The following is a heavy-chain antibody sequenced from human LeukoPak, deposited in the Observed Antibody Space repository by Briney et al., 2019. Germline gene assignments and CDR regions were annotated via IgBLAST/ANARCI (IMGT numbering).Heavy chain of an antibody. V-gene: IGHV3-21*01. D-gene: IGHD3-16*01. Sequence: GGSLRLSCAASGFTFSSYSMNWVRQAPGKGLEWVSSISSSSSYIYYADSVKGRFTISRDNAKNSLYLQMNSLRAEDTAVYYCAKDPGETVFYYYYYYMDVWGKGTTVTVSS. CDR1: GFTFSSYS. J-gene: IGHJ6*03. CDR2: ISSSSSYI. CDR3: AKDPGETVFYYYYYYMDV.